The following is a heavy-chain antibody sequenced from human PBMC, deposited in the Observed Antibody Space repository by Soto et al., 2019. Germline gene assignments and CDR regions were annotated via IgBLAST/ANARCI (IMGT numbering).Heavy chain of an antibody. Sequence: EVQLVESGGGLVQPGGSLRLSCAASGFTVSSNYMSWVRQAPGKGLEWVSVIYSGGSTYSADSVKGRFTISRHNSKNTLYLQMNSLRAEDTAVYYCARDRYVGSSNGVDIWGQGTLVTVSS. V-gene: IGHV3-53*04. CDR2: IYSGGST. J-gene: IGHJ3*02. CDR3: ARDRYVGSSNGVDI. CDR1: GFTVSSNY. D-gene: IGHD2-8*01.